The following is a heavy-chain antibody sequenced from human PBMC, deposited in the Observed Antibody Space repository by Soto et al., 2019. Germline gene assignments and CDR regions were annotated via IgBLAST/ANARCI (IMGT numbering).Heavy chain of an antibody. CDR1: GFTFSSYA. V-gene: IGHV3-64*01. CDR3: ARDRGGYSGYTFDY. CDR2: ISSNGGST. D-gene: IGHD5-12*01. Sequence: EVQLVESGGGLVQPGGSLRLSCAASGFTFSSYAMHWVRQAPGKGLEYVSAISSNGGSTYYANSVKGRFTISRDNSKNPLYLQMGSLRAEDMAVYYCARDRGGYSGYTFDYWGQGTLVTVSS. J-gene: IGHJ4*02.